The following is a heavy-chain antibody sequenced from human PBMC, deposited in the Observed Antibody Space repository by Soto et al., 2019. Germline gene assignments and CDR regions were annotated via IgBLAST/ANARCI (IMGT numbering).Heavy chain of an antibody. V-gene: IGHV3-21*01. Sequence: EVQLVESGGGLVKPGGSLRLSCAASEFTFNSFSLNWVRQAPGKGQVWVSSISSSSGYIYYAVSVKGRFTISRDNAKNSLYLQMNSLRAEDTDVYYFASDFNNYGDYVGWWFAPWGQGTLVTVSS. D-gene: IGHD4-17*01. CDR1: EFTFNSFS. CDR2: ISSSSGYI. CDR3: ASDFNNYGDYVGWWFAP. J-gene: IGHJ5*02.